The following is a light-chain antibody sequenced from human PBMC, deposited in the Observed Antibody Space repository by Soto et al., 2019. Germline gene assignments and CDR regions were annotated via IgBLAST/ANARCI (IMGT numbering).Light chain of an antibody. Sequence: QSALTQPRSVSGSPGQSVTISCTGTSSDVGGYNYVSWYQQYPGKAPKLMIYDVSKRSSGVPDHFSGSKSGNTASLTISGLQAEDEADYYCCSYAGSYTWVFGGGTKLTVL. V-gene: IGLV2-11*01. J-gene: IGLJ3*02. CDR2: DVS. CDR3: CSYAGSYTWV. CDR1: SSDVGGYNY.